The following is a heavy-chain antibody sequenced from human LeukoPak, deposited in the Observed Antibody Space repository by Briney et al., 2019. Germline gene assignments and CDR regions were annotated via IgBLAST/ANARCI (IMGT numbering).Heavy chain of an antibody. CDR2: IDYRGST. CDR1: GGSIQTYY. CDR3: ARAGHNGYEIDY. Sequence: SETLSLTCTVSGGSIQTYYWSWMRQSPGKGRVWIGYIDYRGSTNYNPSLRSRVTMSIDTSKKQFSLELTSVTAADTAVYYCARAGHNGYEIDYWGQGTLLTFSS. J-gene: IGHJ4*02. V-gene: IGHV4-59*01. D-gene: IGHD5-12*01.